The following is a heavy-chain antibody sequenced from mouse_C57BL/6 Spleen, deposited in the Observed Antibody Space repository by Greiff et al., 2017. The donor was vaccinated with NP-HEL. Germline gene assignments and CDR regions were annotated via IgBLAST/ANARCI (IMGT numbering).Heavy chain of an antibody. J-gene: IGHJ3*01. Sequence: QVHVKQPGTELVKPGASVKLSCKASGYTFTSYWMHWVKQRPGQGLEWIGNINPSNGGTNYNEKFKSKATLTVDKSSSTAYMQLSSLTSEDSAVYYCARWGWFKGAFAYWGQGTLVTVSA. CDR1: GYTFTSYW. D-gene: IGHD2-3*01. V-gene: IGHV1-53*01. CDR3: ARWGWFKGAFAY. CDR2: INPSNGGT.